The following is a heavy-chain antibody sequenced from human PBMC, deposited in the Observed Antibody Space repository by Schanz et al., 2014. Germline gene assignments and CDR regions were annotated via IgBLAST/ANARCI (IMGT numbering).Heavy chain of an antibody. Sequence: QVQLVQSGAEVKKPGATVKVSCKASGYIFINSGISWVRQAPGQGLEWVGWISVYNGNTKYPQKLQGRVTMTTDTATSTAYMAMADMRSGDAAVYYCARERRFCDRDDLYYCDSWGQGTLVTVSS. CDR3: ARERRFCDRDDLYYCDS. V-gene: IGHV1-18*01. CDR1: GYIFINSG. CDR2: ISVYNGNT. D-gene: IGHD3-3*01. J-gene: IGHJ4*02.